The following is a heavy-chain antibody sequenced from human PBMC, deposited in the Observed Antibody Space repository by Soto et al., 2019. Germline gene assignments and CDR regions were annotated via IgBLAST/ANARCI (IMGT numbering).Heavy chain of an antibody. J-gene: IGHJ4*02. CDR2: IYHSGST. Sequence: SETLSLTCAVSGGSISSGGYSWSWIRQPPGKGLEWIGYIYHSGSTYYNPSLKSRVTITVDRSKNQFSLKLSSVTAADTVVYYCARASTTVTTLDYWGQGTLVTVSS. D-gene: IGHD4-17*01. V-gene: IGHV4-30-2*01. CDR3: ARASTTVTTLDY. CDR1: GGSISSGGYS.